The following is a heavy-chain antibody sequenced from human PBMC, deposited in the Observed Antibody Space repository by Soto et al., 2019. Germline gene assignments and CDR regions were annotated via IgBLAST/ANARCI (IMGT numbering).Heavy chain of an antibody. CDR3: AREGGLEPFDI. J-gene: IGHJ3*02. V-gene: IGHV3-33*01. CDR2: IWYDGSNK. D-gene: IGHD3-16*01. CDR1: GFTFSSYG. Sequence: QVQLVESGGGVVQPGRSLRLSCAVSGFTFSSYGMHWVRQAPGKGLEWVAVIWYDGSNKYYADSVKGRFTISRDNSKNTLYLQMNSLRAEDTAVYYCAREGGLEPFDIWGQGTMVTVSS.